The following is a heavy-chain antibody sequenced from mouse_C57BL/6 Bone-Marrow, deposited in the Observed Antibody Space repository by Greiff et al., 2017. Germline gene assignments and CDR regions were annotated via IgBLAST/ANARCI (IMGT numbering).Heavy chain of an antibody. D-gene: IGHD1-1*01. CDR3: ARRYYGSIPYAMDY. Sequence: QVQLKESGAELVRPGTSVKVSCKASGYAFTNYLIEWVKQRPGQGLEWIGVINPGSGGTNNNEKFKGKATLTADKSSSTAYMQLSSLTSEDSAVYFCARRYYGSIPYAMDYWGQGTSVTFSS. V-gene: IGHV1-54*01. J-gene: IGHJ4*01. CDR2: INPGSGGT. CDR1: GYAFTNYL.